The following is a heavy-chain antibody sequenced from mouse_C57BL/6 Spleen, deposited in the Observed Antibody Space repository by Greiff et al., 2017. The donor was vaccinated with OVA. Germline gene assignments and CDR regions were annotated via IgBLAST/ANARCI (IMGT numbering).Heavy chain of an antibody. CDR3: ARRGITTVVATEENYFDY. CDR1: GFNIKNTY. D-gene: IGHD1-1*01. J-gene: IGHJ2*01. Sequence: VQLQQSVAELVRPGASVKLSCTASGFNIKNTYMHWVKQRPEQGLEWIGRIDPANGNTKYAPKFQGKATITADTSSNTAYLQLSSLTSEDTAIYYGARRGITTVVATEENYFDYWGQGTTLTVSS. V-gene: IGHV14-3*01. CDR2: IDPANGNT.